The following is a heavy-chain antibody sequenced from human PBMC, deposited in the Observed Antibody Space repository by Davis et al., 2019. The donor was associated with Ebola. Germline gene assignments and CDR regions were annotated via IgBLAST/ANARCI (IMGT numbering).Heavy chain of an antibody. J-gene: IGHJ6*02. CDR3: AKANNWNYYYYGMDV. D-gene: IGHD1-20*01. CDR2: ISSSSSYT. V-gene: IGHV3-11*05. CDR1: GFTFSDYY. Sequence: GESLKISCAASGFTFSDYYMSWIRQAPGKGLEWVSYISSSSSYTNYADSVKGRFTISRDNAKNSLYLQMNSLRAEDTALYYCAKANNWNYYYYGMDVWGQGTTVTVSS.